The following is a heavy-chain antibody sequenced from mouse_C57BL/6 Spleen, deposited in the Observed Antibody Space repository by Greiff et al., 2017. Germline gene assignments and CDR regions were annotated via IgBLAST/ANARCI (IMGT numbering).Heavy chain of an antibody. CDR1: GFSLTSYG. CDR2: IWSGGST. J-gene: IGHJ3*01. Sequence: VKLMESGPGLVQPSQSLSITCTVSGFSLTSYGVHWVRQSPGKGLEWLGVIWSGGSTDYNAAFISRLSISKDNSKSQVFFKMNSLQADDTAIYYCARKDSSGSLGWFAYWGQETLVTVSA. CDR3: ARKDSSGSLGWFAY. D-gene: IGHD3-2*02. V-gene: IGHV2-2*01.